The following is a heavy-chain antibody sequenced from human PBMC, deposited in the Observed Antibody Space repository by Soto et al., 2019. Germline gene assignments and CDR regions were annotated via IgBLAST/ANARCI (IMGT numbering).Heavy chain of an antibody. D-gene: IGHD5-12*01. Sequence: SDTLSLTCTVSGGSISSSSYVWGWIRQPPGKGLEWIGSIYYSGSTYDNPSLKSRVTVSVDTSKNQFSLKLSSVTAADTAVYYCARHWVDGYQLEWFDPWGQGTLVTVSS. CDR1: GGSISSSSYV. V-gene: IGHV4-39*01. J-gene: IGHJ5*02. CDR2: IYYSGST. CDR3: ARHWVDGYQLEWFDP.